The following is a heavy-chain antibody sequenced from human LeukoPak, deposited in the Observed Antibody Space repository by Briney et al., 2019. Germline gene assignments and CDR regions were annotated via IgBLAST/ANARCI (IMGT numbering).Heavy chain of an antibody. D-gene: IGHD3-22*01. J-gene: IGHJ3*02. Sequence: ASVKVSCKASGFTFTSSAMQWVRQARGQRLEWIGWIVVGSGNTNYAQKFQERVTITRDMSTSTAYMELSSLRSEDTAVYYCAAVSYYDSSGYYYADAFDIWGQGTMVTVSS. V-gene: IGHV1-58*02. CDR2: IVVGSGNT. CDR1: GFTFTSSA. CDR3: AAVSYYDSSGYYYADAFDI.